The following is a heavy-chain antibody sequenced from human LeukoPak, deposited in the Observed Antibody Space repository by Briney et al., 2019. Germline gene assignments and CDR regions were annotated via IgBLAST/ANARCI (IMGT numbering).Heavy chain of an antibody. CDR1: GFTFSGSA. CDR3: TRVRRGVDYYYYYMDV. J-gene: IGHJ6*03. CDR2: IRSKANSYAT. Sequence: GGSLRLPCAASGFTFSGSAMHWVRQASGKGLEWVGRIRSKANSYATAYAASVKGRFTISRDDSKNTAYLQMNSLKTEDTAVYYCTRVRRGVDYYYYYMDVWGKGTTVTVSS. V-gene: IGHV3-73*01. D-gene: IGHD3-10*01.